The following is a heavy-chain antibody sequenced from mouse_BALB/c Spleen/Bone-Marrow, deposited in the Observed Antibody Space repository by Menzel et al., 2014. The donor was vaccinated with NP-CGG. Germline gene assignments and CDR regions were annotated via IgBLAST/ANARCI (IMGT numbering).Heavy chain of an antibody. V-gene: IGHV1-82*01. J-gene: IGHJ3*01. CDR3: VRGAHP. CDR1: GYVISTSW. CDR2: IYPGDGDA. Sequence: QVQLQQSGPELVKPGASVKISCKASGYVISTSWMNWVKQRPGQGLEWIGRIYPGDGDANYNGNFKGKATLTADKSSSTAYMQLNSLTSVDSAVYFCVRGAHPWGQGTLVTVSA.